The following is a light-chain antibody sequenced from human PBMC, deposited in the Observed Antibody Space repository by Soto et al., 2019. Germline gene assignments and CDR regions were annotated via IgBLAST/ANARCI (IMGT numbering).Light chain of an antibody. J-gene: IGKJ1*01. CDR2: AAS. CDR3: QHYNSYSEA. CDR1: QSISSY. V-gene: IGKV1-39*01. Sequence: DIHMTQTTYSLPATLGDRVTITFRASQSISSYLNWCQQKPGKAPKLLIYAASSLQSGVPSRFSGSGSGTDFTLTISSLQPEDFATYYCQHYNSYSEAFGQGTNVDIK.